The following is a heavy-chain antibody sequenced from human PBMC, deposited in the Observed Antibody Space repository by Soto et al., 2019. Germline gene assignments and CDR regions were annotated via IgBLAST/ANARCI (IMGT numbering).Heavy chain of an antibody. D-gene: IGHD1-26*01. CDR2: IHSDGSST. Sequence: EVQLVESGGGLVQPGESLRLSCAASGFTFSYYWMHWVRQAPGKGLVWVSRIHSDGSSTTYADSVKDRFTISRDNARNTLYLQMNSLSAEDTAVYYCARGDRGAFDLWGPGTVLTVSS. V-gene: IGHV3-74*03. CDR1: GFTFSYYW. CDR3: ARGDRGAFDL. J-gene: IGHJ3*01.